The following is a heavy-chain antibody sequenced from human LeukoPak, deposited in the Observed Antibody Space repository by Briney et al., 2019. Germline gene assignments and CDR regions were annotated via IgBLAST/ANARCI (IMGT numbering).Heavy chain of an antibody. V-gene: IGHV3-21*01. D-gene: IGHD6-13*01. J-gene: IGHJ5*02. CDR2: ISSSSSYI. CDR1: GFTFSSYS. CDR3: ARGRVAAAVTNWFDP. Sequence: PGGSLRLSCAAPGFTFSSYSMNWVRQAPGKGLEWVSSISSSSSYIYYADSVKGRFTISRDNAKNSLYLQMNSLRAEDTAVYYCARGRVAAAVTNWFDPWGQGTLVTVSS.